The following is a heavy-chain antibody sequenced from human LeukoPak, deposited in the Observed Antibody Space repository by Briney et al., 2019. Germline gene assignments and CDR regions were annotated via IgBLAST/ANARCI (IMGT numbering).Heavy chain of an antibody. D-gene: IGHD3-10*01. Sequence: GGSLRLSCAASGFALSSYSMNGVRQAPGKGLEWVSYISGDSLSIHYAESVQGRFTISRDNAKSSVYLQMNSLRVEDTAVYYCVRDDVSYRRYFDSWGQGTLVTVSS. CDR2: ISGDSLSI. V-gene: IGHV3-48*01. CDR1: GFALSSYS. CDR3: VRDDVSYRRYFDS. J-gene: IGHJ4*02.